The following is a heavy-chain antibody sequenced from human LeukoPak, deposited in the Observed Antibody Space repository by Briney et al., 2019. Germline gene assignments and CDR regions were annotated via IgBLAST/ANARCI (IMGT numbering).Heavy chain of an antibody. V-gene: IGHV1-8*03. CDR1: GYTFTSYD. CDR3: ARVLGIVRATTGFNY. J-gene: IGHJ4*02. Sequence: ASVKVSCKASGYTFTSYDINWVRQATGQGLEWMGWMNPSSGNTGYAQKFQGRVTITRDTSISTAYMELSSLRSEDTAVYYCARVLGIVRATTGFNYWGQGTLVTVSS. CDR2: MNPSSGNT. D-gene: IGHD1-26*01.